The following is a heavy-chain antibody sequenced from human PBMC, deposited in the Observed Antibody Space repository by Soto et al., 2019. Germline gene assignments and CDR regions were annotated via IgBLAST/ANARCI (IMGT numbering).Heavy chain of an antibody. J-gene: IGHJ4*02. V-gene: IGHV1-3*01. Sequence: ASVKVSYKASGYTFTSYAMHWVRQAPGQRLEWMGWINAGNGNTKYSQKFQGRVTITRDTSASTAYMELSSLRSEDTAVYYCASTPNSSSWYYFDYWGQGTLVTVSS. CDR1: GYTFTSYA. CDR2: INAGNGNT. D-gene: IGHD6-13*01. CDR3: ASTPNSSSWYYFDY.